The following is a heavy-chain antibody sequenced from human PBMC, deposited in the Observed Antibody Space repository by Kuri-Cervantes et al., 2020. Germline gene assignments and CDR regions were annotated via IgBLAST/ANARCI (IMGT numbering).Heavy chain of an antibody. CDR2: IRSDGNNK. CDR1: GFTFSSYA. D-gene: IGHD4-17*01. CDR3: AKPDYGDYPNYFDS. Sequence: GESLKISCAASGFTFSSYAMHWVRQAPGKGLEWVAFIRSDGNNKYYADSVKGRFTISRDNSKNTLYLQMNSLRVEDTAVYSCAKPDYGDYPNYFDSWGQGTLVTVSS. J-gene: IGHJ4*02. V-gene: IGHV3-30*02.